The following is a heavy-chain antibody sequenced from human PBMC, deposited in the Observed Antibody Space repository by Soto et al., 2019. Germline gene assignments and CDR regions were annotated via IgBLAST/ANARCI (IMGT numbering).Heavy chain of an antibody. CDR3: ARVMITFGPISAFDI. V-gene: IGHV4-31*03. Sequence: SETLSLTCTVSGGSLSSGGYYWSWIRQHPGKGLEWIGYIYYSGSTYYNPSLKSRVTISVDTSKNQFSLKLSSVTAADTAVYYCARVMITFGPISAFDIWGQGTMVTVSS. J-gene: IGHJ3*02. CDR2: IYYSGST. CDR1: GGSLSSGGYY. D-gene: IGHD3-16*01.